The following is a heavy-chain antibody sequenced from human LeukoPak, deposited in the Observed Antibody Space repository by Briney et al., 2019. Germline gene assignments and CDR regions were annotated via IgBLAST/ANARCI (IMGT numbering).Heavy chain of an antibody. Sequence: PGKSLRLSCAASGFTFSNYGIHWVRQAPGKGLEWVAVISSDGSNKYYADSVKGRFTFSRDNSKNTLFLQMNSLRAEDTAVYYCAKDGLWFGDLTYLDYWGQGTLVTVSS. D-gene: IGHD3-10*01. CDR3: AKDGLWFGDLTYLDY. J-gene: IGHJ4*02. CDR1: GFTFSNYG. V-gene: IGHV3-30*18. CDR2: ISSDGSNK.